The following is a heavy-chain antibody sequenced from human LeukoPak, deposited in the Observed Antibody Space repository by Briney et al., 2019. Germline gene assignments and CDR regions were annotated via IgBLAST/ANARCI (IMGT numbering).Heavy chain of an antibody. Sequence: SETLSLTCAVYGGSFSGYYWSWIRQPPGKGLEWIGEINHSGSTNYNPSLKSRVTISVDTSKNQFSLKLSSVTAADTAVYYCARRGSTIFGVVIIKGHFDYWGQGTLVTVSS. J-gene: IGHJ4*02. V-gene: IGHV4-34*01. CDR3: ARRGSTIFGVVIIKGHFDY. CDR1: GGSFSGYY. CDR2: INHSGST. D-gene: IGHD3-3*01.